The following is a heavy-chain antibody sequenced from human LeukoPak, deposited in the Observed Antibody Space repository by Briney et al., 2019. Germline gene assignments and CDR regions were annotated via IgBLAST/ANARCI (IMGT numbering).Heavy chain of an antibody. CDR3: ARQGGYGSSPDF. D-gene: IGHD6-13*01. CDR1: GGSISNYY. V-gene: IGHV4-59*08. CDR2: IYYSGST. J-gene: IGHJ4*02. Sequence: PSETLSLTCTVSGGSISNYYWNWIRQPPGKGLEWIGYIYYSGSTNYNPSLKSRVTISVDTSKNQFSLKLSSVTAADTAVYYCARQGGYGSSPDFWGQGTLVTVSS.